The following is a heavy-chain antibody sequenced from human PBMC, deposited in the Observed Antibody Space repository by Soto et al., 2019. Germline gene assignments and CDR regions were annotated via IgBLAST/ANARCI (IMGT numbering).Heavy chain of an antibody. V-gene: IGHV3-23*01. CDR1: GFTFSSYA. D-gene: IGHD5-12*01. Sequence: QPGGSLRLSCAASGFTFSSYAMSWVRQAPGKGLEWVSAISGSGGSTYYADSVKGRFTISRDNSKNTLYLHMNSLRAEDTAVYYCAKDPYPGATTPNPFDYWGQGTLVTVSS. CDR3: AKDPYPGATTPNPFDY. CDR2: ISGSGGST. J-gene: IGHJ4*02.